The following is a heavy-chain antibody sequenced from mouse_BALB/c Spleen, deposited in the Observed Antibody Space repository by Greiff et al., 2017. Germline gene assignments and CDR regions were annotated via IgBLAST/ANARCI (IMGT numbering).Heavy chain of an antibody. V-gene: IGHV7-3*02. J-gene: IGHJ3*01. D-gene: IGHD1-1*01. Sequence: EVQLVESGGGLVQPGGSLRLSCAPSGFTFTDYYMSWVRQPPGKALEWLGFIRNKANGYTTEYSASVKGRFTISRDNSQSILYLQMNTLRAEDSATYYCARDKFYGSSVFAYWGQGTLVTVSA. CDR1: GFTFTDYY. CDR2: IRNKANGYTT. CDR3: ARDKFYGSSVFAY.